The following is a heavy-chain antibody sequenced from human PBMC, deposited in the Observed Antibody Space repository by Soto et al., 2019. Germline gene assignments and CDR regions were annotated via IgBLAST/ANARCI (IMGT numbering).Heavy chain of an antibody. J-gene: IGHJ6*02. CDR1: GYDFTAYD. V-gene: IGHV1-8*02. Sequence: GASVKVSCKTSGYDFTAYDINWVRQASGQGLEWMGWMNPINGATGSARRFQGRVSMTRNTATGTAYLELTSLRSDDTGVYYCGRGPXPRAPAGGTPYYYAMDVWGQGTTVTVSS. D-gene: IGHD6-13*01. CDR2: MNPINGAT. CDR3: GRGPXPRAPAGGTPYYYAMDV.